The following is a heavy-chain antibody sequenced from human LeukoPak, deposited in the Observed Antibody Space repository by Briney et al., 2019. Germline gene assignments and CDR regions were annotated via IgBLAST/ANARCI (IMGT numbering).Heavy chain of an antibody. CDR2: IRYDGSNK. CDR3: AKDRDVYIDY. CDR1: GFTFSSYG. D-gene: IGHD3-10*01. Sequence: GGSLRLSCAASGFTFSSYGVHWVRQAPGKGLEWVAFIRYDGSNKYYADSVKGRFTISRDNSKNTLYLQMNSLRAEDTAVYYCAKDRDVYIDYWGQGTLVTVSS. J-gene: IGHJ4*02. V-gene: IGHV3-30*02.